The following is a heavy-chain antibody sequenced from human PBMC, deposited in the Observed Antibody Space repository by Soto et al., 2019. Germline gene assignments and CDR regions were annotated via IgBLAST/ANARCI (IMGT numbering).Heavy chain of an antibody. Sequence: GGSLRLSCAASGFTFSSYGMHWVRQAPGKGLEWVAVISYDGSNKYYADSVKGRFTISRDNSKNTLYLQMNSLRAEDTAVYYCAKQPTFQQQPRPVDYYYYGMDVWGQGTTVTVSS. CDR2: ISYDGSNK. D-gene: IGHD6-13*01. CDR3: AKQPTFQQQPRPVDYYYYGMDV. CDR1: GFTFSSYG. J-gene: IGHJ6*02. V-gene: IGHV3-30*18.